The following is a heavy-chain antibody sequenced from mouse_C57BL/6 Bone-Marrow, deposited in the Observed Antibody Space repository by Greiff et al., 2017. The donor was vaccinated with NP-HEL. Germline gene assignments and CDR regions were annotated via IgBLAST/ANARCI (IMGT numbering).Heavy chain of an antibody. Sequence: VQLQQPGAELVRPGASVKLSCTASGFNIKDYYMHWVKQRPEQGLEWIARIDPEDGDTEYAPKFQGKATMTADTSSNTAYLQLSSLTSEDTAVYYCTTGGRPFAYWGQGTLVTVSA. V-gene: IGHV14-1*01. D-gene: IGHD3-3*01. J-gene: IGHJ3*01. CDR2: IDPEDGDT. CDR3: TTGGRPFAY. CDR1: GFNIKDYY.